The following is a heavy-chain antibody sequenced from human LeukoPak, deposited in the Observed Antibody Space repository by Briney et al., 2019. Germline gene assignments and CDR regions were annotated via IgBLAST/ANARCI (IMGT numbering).Heavy chain of an antibody. J-gene: IGHJ4*02. Sequence: GASLRLSCAASGFTFSSYAMSWVRQAPGKGLEWVSAISGSGGSTYYADSVKGRFTISRDNSKNTLYLQMNSLRAEDTAVYYCAKEEGSSGWQYYLDYWGQGTLVTVSS. CDR2: ISGSGGST. D-gene: IGHD6-19*01. CDR1: GFTFSSYA. V-gene: IGHV3-23*01. CDR3: AKEEGSSGWQYYLDY.